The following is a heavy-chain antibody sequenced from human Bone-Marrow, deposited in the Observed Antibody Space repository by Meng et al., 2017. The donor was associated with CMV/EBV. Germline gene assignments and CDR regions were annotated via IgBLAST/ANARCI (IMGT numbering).Heavy chain of an antibody. Sequence: GGSRRLSCTAFGFRFDYYALHWVRQAPGKGLEWVAFIAYDGSSTYYAETVKGRFTISRVNAKNTVYQQRNSLRPEDTAVYYCARDAGPYSGDWHYVDYWGQGTLVTVSS. CDR2: IAYDGSST. CDR3: ARDAGPYSGDWHYVDY. J-gene: IGHJ4*02. V-gene: IGHV3-30*04. D-gene: IGHD1-26*01. CDR1: GFRFDYYA.